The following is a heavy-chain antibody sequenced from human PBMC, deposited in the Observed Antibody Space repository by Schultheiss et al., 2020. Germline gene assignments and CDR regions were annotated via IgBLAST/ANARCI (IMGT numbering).Heavy chain of an antibody. CDR2: IYSGGST. Sequence: GESLKISCAASGFTVSSNYMSWVRQAPGKGLEWVSVIYSGGSTYYADSVKGRFTISRDNSKNTLYLQMNSLRAEDTAVYYCASKTSIAARVSYYYYGMDVWGQGTTVTVSS. D-gene: IGHD6-6*01. V-gene: IGHV3-66*02. J-gene: IGHJ6*02. CDR3: ASKTSIAARVSYYYYGMDV. CDR1: GFTVSSNY.